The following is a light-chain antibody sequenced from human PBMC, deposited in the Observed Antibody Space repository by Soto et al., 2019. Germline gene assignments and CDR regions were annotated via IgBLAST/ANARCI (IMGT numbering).Light chain of an antibody. J-gene: IGKJ3*01. CDR3: QQYYRTPLT. CDR1: QSVLYSSNNKNY. V-gene: IGKV4-1*01. CDR2: WAS. Sequence: DIVMTQSPDSLAVSLGERATINCKSSQSVLYSSNNKNYLAWYQQKPGQPPQLLIYWASTRESGVPDRFSGSGSGTDFTLTISSLQAEDVAVYYCQQYYRTPLTFGPGTKVEIK.